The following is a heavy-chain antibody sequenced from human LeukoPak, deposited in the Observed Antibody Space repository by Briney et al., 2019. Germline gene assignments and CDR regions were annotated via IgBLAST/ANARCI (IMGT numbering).Heavy chain of an antibody. CDR3: ARGASCGGDCYWEDHYYYGTDV. Sequence: SETLSLTCAVYGDSLSGYYWSWIRQSPGKGLEWIGEINDSGTTNYNPSLKSRVTISIDSSKNQFSLKLSSVTAADTAVYYCARGASCGGDCYWEDHYYYGTDVWGQGTTVTVSS. J-gene: IGHJ6*02. CDR1: GDSLSGYY. D-gene: IGHD2-21*02. CDR2: INDSGTT. V-gene: IGHV4-34*01.